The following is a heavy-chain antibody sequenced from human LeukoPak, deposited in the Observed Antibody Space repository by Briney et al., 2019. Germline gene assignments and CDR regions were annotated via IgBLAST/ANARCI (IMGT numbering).Heavy chain of an antibody. CDR1: GYIFTNYY. CDR3: ARAVMTKNSYDSNTYYVHGY. CDR2: IIPIFGTA. V-gene: IGHV1-69*13. Sequence: SVKVSCKASGYIFTNYYMHWVRQAPGQGLEWMGGIIPIFGTANYAQKFQGRVTITADESTSTAYMELSSLRSEDTAVYYCARAVMTKNSYDSNTYYVHGYWGQGTLVTVSS. J-gene: IGHJ4*02. D-gene: IGHD3-22*01.